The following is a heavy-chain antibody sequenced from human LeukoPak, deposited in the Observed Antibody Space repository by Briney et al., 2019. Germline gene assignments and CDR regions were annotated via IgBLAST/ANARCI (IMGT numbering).Heavy chain of an antibody. D-gene: IGHD3-10*01. Sequence: GGSLRLSCAASGFTFSSYAMSWVRQAPGKGLEWVSAISGSGGSTYYADSVKGRFTISRDNSKNTLYLQMNSLGAEDTAVYYCAKQGTMVRGVIAWFDPWGQGTLVTVSS. J-gene: IGHJ5*02. CDR2: ISGSGGST. CDR1: GFTFSSYA. V-gene: IGHV3-23*01. CDR3: AKQGTMVRGVIAWFDP.